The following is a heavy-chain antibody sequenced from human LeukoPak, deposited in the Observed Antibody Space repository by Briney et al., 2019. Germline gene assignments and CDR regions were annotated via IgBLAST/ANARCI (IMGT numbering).Heavy chain of an antibody. CDR1: GYTLTGYY. Sequence: ASVKVSCKASGYTLTGYYMHWVRQAPGQGLEWMGWINPNSGGTNYAQKFQGRVTMTRDTSISTAYMELSRLRSDDTAVYYCARDPRDTAMPMDYWGQGTLVTVSS. D-gene: IGHD5-18*01. J-gene: IGHJ4*02. CDR3: ARDPRDTAMPMDY. CDR2: INPNSGGT. V-gene: IGHV1-2*02.